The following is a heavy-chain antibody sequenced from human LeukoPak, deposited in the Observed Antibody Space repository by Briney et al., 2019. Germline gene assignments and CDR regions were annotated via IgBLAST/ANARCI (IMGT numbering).Heavy chain of an antibody. Sequence: GGSLRLSCAASGFTFSSYSMSWVRQAPGKGLEWVSSISSSSSYIYYADSVKGRFTISRDNAKNSLYLQMNSLRAEDTAVYYCAREDIVVVPDAFDIWGQGTMVTVSS. CDR3: AREDIVVVPDAFDI. D-gene: IGHD2-15*01. CDR1: GFTFSSYS. CDR2: ISSSSSYI. V-gene: IGHV3-21*01. J-gene: IGHJ3*02.